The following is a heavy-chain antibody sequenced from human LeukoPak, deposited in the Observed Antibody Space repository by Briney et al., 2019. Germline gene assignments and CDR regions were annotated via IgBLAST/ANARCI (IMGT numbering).Heavy chain of an antibody. CDR2: IYYSGST. D-gene: IGHD2-15*01. Sequence: PSETLSLTCTVSGGSISSYYWSWIRQPPGKGLEWIGYIYYSGSTNYNPSLKSRVTISVDTSKNQFSLKLSSVTAADTAVYYCARGGDIVVVVAASPNDAFDIWGQGTMVTVSS. V-gene: IGHV4-59*01. CDR1: GGSISSYY. J-gene: IGHJ3*02. CDR3: ARGGDIVVVVAASPNDAFDI.